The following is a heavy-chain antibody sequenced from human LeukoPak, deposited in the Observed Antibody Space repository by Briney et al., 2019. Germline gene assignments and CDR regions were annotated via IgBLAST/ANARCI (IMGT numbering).Heavy chain of an antibody. D-gene: IGHD2-2*01. CDR3: ARDKAEGPSRLDN. CDR1: GFSFSSYW. J-gene: IGHJ4*02. CDR2: IKQDGSEH. V-gene: IGHV3-7*01. Sequence: PGGSLRLSCATAGFSFSSYWMSWVRQAPGKGLEWVANIKQDGSEHYYVDSVKGRFTFSRDNAKNSLYLQMSGLRAEDTAVYYCARDKAEGPSRLDNWGQGTLVTVSS.